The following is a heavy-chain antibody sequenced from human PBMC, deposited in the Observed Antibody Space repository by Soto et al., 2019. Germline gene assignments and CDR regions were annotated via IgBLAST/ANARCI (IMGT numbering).Heavy chain of an antibody. V-gene: IGHV4-59*01. CDR2: IYYSGST. D-gene: IGHD3-16*01. Sequence: PSETLSLTCTVSGGSISSYYWSWIRQPPGKGLEWIGYIYYSGSTNYNPSLKSRVTISVDTSKNQFSLKLSSVTAADTAVYYCARVGPTDYYFDYWGQGTLVTVSS. CDR1: GGSISSYY. CDR3: ARVGPTDYYFDY. J-gene: IGHJ4*02.